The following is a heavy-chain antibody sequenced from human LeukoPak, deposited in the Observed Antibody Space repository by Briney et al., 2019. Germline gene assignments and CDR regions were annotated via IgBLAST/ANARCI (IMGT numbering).Heavy chain of an antibody. V-gene: IGHV4-39*07. CDR2: IYHSGST. CDR1: GGSISSGSYY. J-gene: IGHJ4*02. D-gene: IGHD1-26*01. CDR3: AREIGAGATTGHDY. Sequence: SETLFLTCTVSGGSISSGSYYWNWIRQPPGKGLEWIGSIYHSGSTYYNPSLKSRVTISVDTSKNQFSLKLSSVTAADTAVYYCAREIGAGATTGHDYWGQGTLVTVSS.